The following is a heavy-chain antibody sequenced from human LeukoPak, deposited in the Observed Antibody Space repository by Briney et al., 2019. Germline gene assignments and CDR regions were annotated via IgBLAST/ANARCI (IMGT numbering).Heavy chain of an antibody. CDR1: GYTFTSYY. CDR3: ARDGDRQSQQWLASPSVY. V-gene: IGHV1-46*01. D-gene: IGHD6-19*01. J-gene: IGHJ4*02. CDR2: INPSGGDT. Sequence: ASVKVSFKASGYTFTSYYMHWVRQAPGQGLEWMGIINPSGGDTRFAQKFQGRVIVTRDTSTNTVYMELSSLRSEGTAVYYCARDGDRQSQQWLASPSVYWGQGALVTVSS.